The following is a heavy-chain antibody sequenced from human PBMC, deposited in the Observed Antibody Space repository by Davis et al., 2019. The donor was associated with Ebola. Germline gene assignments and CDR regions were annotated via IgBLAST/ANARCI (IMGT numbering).Heavy chain of an antibody. CDR3: AGPIIGIPEAFDY. Sequence: GESLKISCTASGFIFSIHWMSWVRQAPEKGLEWVANIKEDGGERNYVDSVNGRFTITRDNARNLLFLQMECLRDEDTAMYYCAGPIIGIPEAFDYWGQGTLVTVSS. CDR1: GFIFSIHW. D-gene: IGHD1-20*01. V-gene: IGHV3-7*03. CDR2: IKEDGGER. J-gene: IGHJ4*02.